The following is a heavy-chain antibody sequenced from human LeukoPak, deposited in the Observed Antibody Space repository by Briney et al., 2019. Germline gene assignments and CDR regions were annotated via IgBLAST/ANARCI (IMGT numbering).Heavy chain of an antibody. CDR3: VRHIADSSHDAFDS. CDR2: IYYSGNT. Sequence: PSETLSLTCTVFGGSINNYYWSWIRQPPGKGLEWIAYIYYSGNTNYNPSLKSRVTISVDTSKNQFSLKVSSVTAADTALYYCVRHIADSSHDAFDSWGQGSTVTVSP. D-gene: IGHD2-15*01. CDR1: GGSINNYY. J-gene: IGHJ3*01. V-gene: IGHV4-59*08.